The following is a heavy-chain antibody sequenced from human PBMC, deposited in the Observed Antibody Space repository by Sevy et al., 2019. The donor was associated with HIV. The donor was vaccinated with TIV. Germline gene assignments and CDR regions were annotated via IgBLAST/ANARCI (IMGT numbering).Heavy chain of an antibody. J-gene: IGHJ4*02. CDR1: GFTFSSYS. CDR3: ARDPGPDYDDGSGYSGY. CDR2: ISSSSSYI. D-gene: IGHD3-22*01. Sequence: GGSLRLSCAASGFTFSSYSMNWVRQAPGKGLEWVSSISSSSSYIYYADSVKGRFTISRDNAKNSLYLQMNSLRAEDTDVYYCARDPGPDYDDGSGYSGYWGQGTLVTVSS. V-gene: IGHV3-21*01.